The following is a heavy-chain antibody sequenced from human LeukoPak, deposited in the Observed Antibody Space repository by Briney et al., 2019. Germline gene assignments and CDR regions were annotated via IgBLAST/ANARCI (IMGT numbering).Heavy chain of an antibody. D-gene: IGHD1-26*01. CDR2: ISGSGTNT. CDR3: AKVGIVGATLPRYFDY. Sequence: PGGSLRLSCAASGFTFSSYAMSWVRQAPGKGLEWVSAISGSGTNTYYADSVKGRFTISRDNSKNTLSLQMNSLRAEDTAVYYCAKVGIVGATLPRYFDYWGQGTLVTVSS. V-gene: IGHV3-23*01. CDR1: GFTFSSYA. J-gene: IGHJ4*02.